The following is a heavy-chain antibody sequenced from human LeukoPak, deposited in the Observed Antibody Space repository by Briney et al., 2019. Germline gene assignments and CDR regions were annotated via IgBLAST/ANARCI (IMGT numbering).Heavy chain of an antibody. J-gene: IGHJ5*02. Sequence: SETLSLTCGVSGYSISSGYQWSWIRQSPGKGLEWIGSIYHSGSAHYNPSLKSRVTISVETSKNQFSLNMYSVTAADTAVYYCARDPRWLTPDCTSTSCYENYFDPWGQGTLVTVSS. D-gene: IGHD2-2*01. CDR1: GYSISSGYQ. CDR3: ARDPRWLTPDCTSTSCYENYFDP. V-gene: IGHV4-38-2*02. CDR2: IYHSGSA.